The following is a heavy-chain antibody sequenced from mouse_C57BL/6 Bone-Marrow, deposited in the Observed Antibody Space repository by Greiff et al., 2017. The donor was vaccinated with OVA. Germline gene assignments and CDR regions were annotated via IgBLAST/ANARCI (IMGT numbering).Heavy chain of an antibody. CDR1: GFTFSSYA. CDR2: ISSGGDYI. V-gene: IGHV5-9-1*02. CDR3: TRSDSSGSPVWFDY. D-gene: IGHD3-2*02. J-gene: IGHJ2*01. Sequence: EVKLQESGEGLVKPGGSLKLSCAASGFTFSSYAMSWVRQTPEKRLEWVAYISSGGDYIYYADTVKGRFTISRDNARNTLYLQMSSLKSEDTAMYYCTRSDSSGSPVWFDYWGQGTTLTVSS.